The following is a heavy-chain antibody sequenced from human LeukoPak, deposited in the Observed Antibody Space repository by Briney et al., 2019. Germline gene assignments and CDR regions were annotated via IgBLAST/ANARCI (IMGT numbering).Heavy chain of an antibody. D-gene: IGHD1-1*01. CDR1: GFTFSSYS. J-gene: IGHJ4*02. CDR3: ARGSVNLEY. CDR2: ISSSSSYT. Sequence: GGSLRLSCAASGFTFSSYSMNWVRQAPGKGLEWVSSISSSSSYTYYADSVKGRFTISRDNAKNSLYLQMNSLRAEDTAVYYCARGSVNLEYWGQGTLVTVSS. V-gene: IGHV3-21*01.